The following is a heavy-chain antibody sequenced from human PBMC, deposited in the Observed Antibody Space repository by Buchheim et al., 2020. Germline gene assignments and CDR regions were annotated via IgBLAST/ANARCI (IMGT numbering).Heavy chain of an antibody. CDR3: AKHRCSSTSCFGTYFDY. CDR2: ISGSGGST. J-gene: IGHJ4*02. V-gene: IGHV3-23*04. Sequence: EVQLVESGGGLVQPGGSLRLSCAASGFAFSSYAMSWVRQAPGKGLEWVSAISGSGGSTYYADSVKGRFTISIDNSKNTLYLQMNSLRAEDTAVYYCAKHRCSSTSCFGTYFDYWGQGTL. D-gene: IGHD2-2*01. CDR1: GFAFSSYA.